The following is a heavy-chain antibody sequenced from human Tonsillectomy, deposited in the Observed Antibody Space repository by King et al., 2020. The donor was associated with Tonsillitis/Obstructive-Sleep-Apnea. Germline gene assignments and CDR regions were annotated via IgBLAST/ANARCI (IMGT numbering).Heavy chain of an antibody. CDR3: ARDLVELPGVDY. D-gene: IGHD1-7*01. CDR2: INSDGSST. CDR1: GFTFSSYW. Sequence: VQLVESGGGLVQPGGSLRLSCAAAGFTFSSYWMHWVRQAPGKGLVWVSRINSDGSSTSYEDSVKGRFTISRDNAKNTLYLQMNSLRAEDTAVYYCARDLVELPGVDYWGQGTLVTVSS. V-gene: IGHV3-74*01. J-gene: IGHJ4*02.